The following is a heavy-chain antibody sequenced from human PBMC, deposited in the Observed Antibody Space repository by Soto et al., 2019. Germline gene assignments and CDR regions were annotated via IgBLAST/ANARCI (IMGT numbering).Heavy chain of an antibody. J-gene: IGHJ4*02. CDR3: ATHPPYGPLDH. V-gene: IGHV1-3*01. CDR1: GYTFTSYG. D-gene: IGHD4-17*01. Sequence: GASVKVSCKASGYTFTSYGISWVRQAPGQRLEWMGWINACNGNTKYSQKFQGRVTITRDTSASTAYMELSSLRSEDTAVYYCATHPPYGPLDHWGQGTLVTVS. CDR2: INACNGNT.